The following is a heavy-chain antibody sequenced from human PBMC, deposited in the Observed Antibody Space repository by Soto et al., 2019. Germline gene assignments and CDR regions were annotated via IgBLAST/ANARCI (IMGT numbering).Heavy chain of an antibody. Sequence: QVQLQESGPGLVKPSETLSLTCTVSSASITPYYWSWVRQPPEKPLEWIGYVHYSGITNYNPSLEGRGTLSVDTSKNQFSLKLTSVTAADTAVYYCARQDMWLRDWGQGTLVTVSS. CDR3: ARQDMWLRD. J-gene: IGHJ4*02. CDR1: SASITPYY. V-gene: IGHV4-59*01. CDR2: VHYSGIT. D-gene: IGHD5-12*01.